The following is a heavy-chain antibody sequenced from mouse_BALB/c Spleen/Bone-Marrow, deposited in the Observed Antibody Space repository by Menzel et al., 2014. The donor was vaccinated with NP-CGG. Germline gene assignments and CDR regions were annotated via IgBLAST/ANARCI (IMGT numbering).Heavy chain of an antibody. V-gene: IGHV1-7*01. J-gene: IGHJ2*01. CDR3: ARGVVRSCDY. Sequence: VQLLESGAELAKPGASVKMSCKASGYTFPSYWMHWVKQRPGQGLEWIGYINPSTGYTEYNQKFKDKATLTADKSSSTAYMHLSILTSEDSATYYCARGVVRSCDYWGQGTTRTVSS. D-gene: IGHD1-1*02. CDR1: GYTFPSYW. CDR2: INPSTGYT.